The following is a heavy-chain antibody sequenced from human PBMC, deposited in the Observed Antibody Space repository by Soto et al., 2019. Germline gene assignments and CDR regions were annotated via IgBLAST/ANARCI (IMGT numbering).Heavy chain of an antibody. CDR3: ARETVPPSYHYYDC. CDR2: IFSGGTT. CDR1: GFTVSSNY. Sequence: EVQLVETGGGLIQPGGSLRLSCAASGFTVSSNYMSWVRQAPGSGLEWVSTIFSGGTTHYADSVKGRFTISRDSSKNTLYLQMNSLRAEDTAIYYCARETVPPSYHYYDCWGQGTLVTVSS. J-gene: IGHJ4*02. D-gene: IGHD2-2*01. V-gene: IGHV3-53*02.